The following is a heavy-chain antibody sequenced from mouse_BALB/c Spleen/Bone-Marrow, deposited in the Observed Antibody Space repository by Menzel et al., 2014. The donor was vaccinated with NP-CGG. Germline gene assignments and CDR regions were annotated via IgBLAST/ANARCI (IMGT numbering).Heavy chain of an antibody. V-gene: IGHV14-3*02. J-gene: IGHJ3*01. Sequence: EVKLMESGAELVKPGASVKLSCTASGFNIKDTYMHWVKQRPEQGLEWIGRIVPANGNTKYDPKFQGKATITADTSSNTAYLQLSSLTSEDTAVYYCARNGNYGAWFAYGGQGTLVTVSA. CDR1: GFNIKDTY. D-gene: IGHD2-1*01. CDR2: IVPANGNT. CDR3: ARNGNYGAWFAY.